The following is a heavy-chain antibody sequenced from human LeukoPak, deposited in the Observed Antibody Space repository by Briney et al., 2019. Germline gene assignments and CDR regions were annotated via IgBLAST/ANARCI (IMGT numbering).Heavy chain of an antibody. D-gene: IGHD2-2*01. Sequence: QPGGSLRLSCAASGFTFSSYGMHWVRQAPGKGLEWVAFIRYDGSNKYYADSVKGRFTISRDNSKNTLYLQMNSLRAEDTAVYYCTKDGSYQLLWNRNVQSGFDIWGQGTMVTVSS. J-gene: IGHJ3*02. V-gene: IGHV3-30*02. CDR2: IRYDGSNK. CDR3: TKDGSYQLLWNRNVQSGFDI. CDR1: GFTFSSYG.